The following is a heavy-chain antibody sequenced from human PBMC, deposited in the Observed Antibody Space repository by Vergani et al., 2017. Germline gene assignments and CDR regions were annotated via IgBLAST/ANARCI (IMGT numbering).Heavy chain of an antibody. CDR2: INHSGST. Sequence: QVQLQQWGAGLLKPSETLSLTCAVYGGSFSGYYWSWIRQPPRKGLEWIGKINHSGSTNYNPSLKSRVTISVDTSKSQFSLKLSSVTAADTAVYYCARGTNDDETRTPLDYWGQGTRVTVSS. V-gene: IGHV4-34*01. D-gene: IGHD1-1*01. CDR1: GGSFSGYY. CDR3: ARGTNDDETRTPLDY. J-gene: IGHJ4*02.